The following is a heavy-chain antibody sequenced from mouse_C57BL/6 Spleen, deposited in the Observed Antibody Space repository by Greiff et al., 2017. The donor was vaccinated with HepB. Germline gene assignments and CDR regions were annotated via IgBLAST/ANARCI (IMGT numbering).Heavy chain of an antibody. D-gene: IGHD3-3*01. CDR1: GYSFTDYN. J-gene: IGHJ4*01. CDR3: AREEGREGHAMDY. Sequence: VHVKQSGPELVKPGASVKISCKASGYSFTDYNMNWVKQSNGKSLEWIGVINPNYGTTSYNQKFKGKATLTVDQSSSTAYMQLNSLTSEDSAVYYCAREEGREGHAMDYWGQGTSVTVSS. V-gene: IGHV1-39*01. CDR2: INPNYGTT.